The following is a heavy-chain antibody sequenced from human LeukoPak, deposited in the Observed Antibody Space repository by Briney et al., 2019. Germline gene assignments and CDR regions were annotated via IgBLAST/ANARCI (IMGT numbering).Heavy chain of an antibody. CDR2: INPNSGGT. CDR3: ASRDSSGYYYAFDL. CDR1: GYTLIGYY. V-gene: IGHV1-2*02. D-gene: IGHD3-22*01. J-gene: IGHJ3*01. Sequence: ASVKVSCKASGYTLIGYYMHWVRQAPGQGLEWMGWINPNSGGTNYAQNFQGRVTMTRDMSISTAYMELSRLRSDDTAVYYCASRDSSGYYYAFDLWGQGTMVTVSS.